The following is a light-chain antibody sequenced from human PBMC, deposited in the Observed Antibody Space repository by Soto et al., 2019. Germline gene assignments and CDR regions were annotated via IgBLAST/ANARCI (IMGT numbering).Light chain of an antibody. Sequence: DIQMTQSPSSLSASVGDRVTIACQSSHDVSRNLNWFQQKPGEAPKLLIYDASNLDRGVPSRFPASGSGTDFTITISSLQAEDVATYYCQQYNSMLSFGGGTEIELK. CDR1: HDVSRN. CDR2: DAS. V-gene: IGKV1-33*01. J-gene: IGKJ4*01. CDR3: QQYNSMLS.